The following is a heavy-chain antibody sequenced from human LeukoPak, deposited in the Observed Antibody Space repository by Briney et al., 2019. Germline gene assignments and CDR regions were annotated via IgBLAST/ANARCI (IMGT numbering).Heavy chain of an antibody. CDR1: GYTFTSYD. V-gene: IGHV1-8*01. CDR3: ARSRGSYAYFDGMDV. CDR2: MNPNSGNT. Sequence: GASVKVSCKASGYTFTSYDINWVRQATGQGLEWMGWMNPNSGNTGYAQKFQGRVTMTRNTSISTAYMELSSLRSEDTAVYYCARSRGSYAYFDGMDVWGQGTTVTVSS. J-gene: IGHJ6*02. D-gene: IGHD5-18*01.